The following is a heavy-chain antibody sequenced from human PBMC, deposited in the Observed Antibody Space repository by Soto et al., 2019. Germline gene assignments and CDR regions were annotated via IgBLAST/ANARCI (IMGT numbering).Heavy chain of an antibody. V-gene: IGHV4-34*01. CDR3: ASPQYIWNNTCVY. CDR2: INHLGST. J-gene: IGHJ4*02. Sequence: QVQLQQWGAGLLKPSETLSLTCAVYGGSLSGHYWSWLRQPPGKGLECNGEINHLGSTDYNPSLRRRVTISVDTSKNQFSLRLTSVTAAGTDVYYCASPQYIWNNTCVYWGQGTLVTVSS. D-gene: IGHD1-20*01. CDR1: GGSLSGHY.